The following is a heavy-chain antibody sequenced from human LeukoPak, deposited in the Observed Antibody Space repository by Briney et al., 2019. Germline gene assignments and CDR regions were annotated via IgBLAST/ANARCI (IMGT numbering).Heavy chain of an antibody. J-gene: IGHJ4*02. CDR3: ARRAWFGIDY. Sequence: SETLSLTCAVYGGSFSGYYWSWIRQPPGKGLEWIGEINHSGSTNYNPSLKSRVTISVDTSKNQFSLKLSSVTAADTAVYYCARRAWFGIDYWGQGTLVTVSS. D-gene: IGHD3-10*01. CDR2: INHSGST. V-gene: IGHV4-34*01. CDR1: GGSFSGYY.